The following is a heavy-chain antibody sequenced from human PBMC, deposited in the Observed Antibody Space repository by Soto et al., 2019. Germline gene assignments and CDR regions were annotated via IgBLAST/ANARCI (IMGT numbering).Heavy chain of an antibody. V-gene: IGHV1-18*01. J-gene: IGHJ6*02. CDR3: ARADIVLVPAAMDYYYYGMDV. CDR2: SSAYNGNT. Sequence: QVQLVQSGAEVKKPGASVKVSCKASGYSFTSYGSSWVRQAPGQGLEWMVWSSAYNGNTNYAQKLQGIVTMTTDTSTSTAYMELMSLRSDDTAVYYCARADIVLVPAAMDYYYYGMDVWGQGTTVTVSS. D-gene: IGHD2-2*01. CDR1: GYSFTSYG.